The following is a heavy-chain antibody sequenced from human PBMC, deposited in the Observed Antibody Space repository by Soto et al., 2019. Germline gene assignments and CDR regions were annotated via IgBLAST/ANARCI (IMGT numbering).Heavy chain of an antibody. D-gene: IGHD4-17*01. V-gene: IGHV1-69*13. CDR1: GGTFSSYA. J-gene: IGHJ4*02. CDR3: ARALMTTVVTYYFDY. Sequence: ASVKVSCKASGGTFSSYAISWVRQAPGQGLEWMGGIIPIFGTANYAQKFQGRVTITADESTSTAYMELSSLRSEDTAVYYCARALMTTVVTYYFDYWGQGTLVTVSS. CDR2: IIPIFGTA.